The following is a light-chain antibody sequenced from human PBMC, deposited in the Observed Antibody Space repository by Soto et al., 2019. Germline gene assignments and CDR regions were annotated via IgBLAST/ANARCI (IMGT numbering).Light chain of an antibody. V-gene: IGKV3-20*01. CDR1: RSVSSRY. J-gene: IGKJ2*01. CDR2: GAS. CDR3: HQYGYSPNT. Sequence: EIVLTQSPGTLSLSPGERATLSCRASRSVSSRYLAWYQQKAGQAPRLLISGASSRATGIADRFSGSGSGTDVTLIISRLEPEDFAMYYCHQYGYSPNTFGQGTKVEIK.